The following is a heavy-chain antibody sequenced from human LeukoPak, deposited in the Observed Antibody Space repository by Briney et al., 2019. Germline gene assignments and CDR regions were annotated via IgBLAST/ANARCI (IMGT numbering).Heavy chain of an antibody. CDR1: GFTFGTYE. V-gene: IGHV3-48*03. D-gene: IGHD6-13*01. Sequence: GGSLRLSCAASGFTFGTYEMNWVRQAPGKGLEWVSYISISGSTIYYADSVKGRFTISRDNSKNTLYLQMNSLRAEDTAVYYCAKDPSSSWFGDYFDYWGQGTLVTVSS. J-gene: IGHJ4*02. CDR3: AKDPSSSWFGDYFDY. CDR2: ISISGSTI.